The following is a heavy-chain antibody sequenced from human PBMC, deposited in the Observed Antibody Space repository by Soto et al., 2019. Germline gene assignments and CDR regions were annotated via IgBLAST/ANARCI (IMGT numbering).Heavy chain of an antibody. J-gene: IGHJ4*02. D-gene: IGHD6-19*01. V-gene: IGHV5-10-1*01. CDR3: ASHRGGSGWFDY. CDR1: GYSFTNYW. Sequence: GESLKISCKGSGYSFTNYWISWVRQVPGKGLEWMGRIDPSDSYTNYSPSFQGHVTISADKSISTAYLQWSSLKASDTAMYYCASHRGGSGWFDYWGQGTLVTVSS. CDR2: IDPSDSYT.